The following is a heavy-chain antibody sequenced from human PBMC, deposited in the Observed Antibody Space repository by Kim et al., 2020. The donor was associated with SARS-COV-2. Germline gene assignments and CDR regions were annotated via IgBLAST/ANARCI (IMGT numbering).Heavy chain of an antibody. V-gene: IGHV3-21*01. D-gene: IGHD3-10*01. Sequence: GGSLRLSCAASGFTFSSYSMNWVRQAPGKGLEWVSSISSSSSYIYYADSVKGRFTISRDNAKNSLYLQMNSLRAEDTAVYYCARVQSEEVGYYGMDVWGQGTTVTVSS. CDR1: GFTFSSYS. CDR3: ARVQSEEVGYYGMDV. CDR2: ISSSSSYI. J-gene: IGHJ6*02.